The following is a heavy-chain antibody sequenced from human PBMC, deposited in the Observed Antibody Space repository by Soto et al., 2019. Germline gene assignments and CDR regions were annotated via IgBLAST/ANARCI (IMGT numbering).Heavy chain of an antibody. D-gene: IGHD4-17*01. Sequence: QVQLVESGGGVVQPGRSLRLSCAASGFTFSSYAMHWVRQAPGKGLEWVAVISYDGSNKYYADSVKGRFTISRDNSKNTLYLKMNSLRAEDTAVYYCAREGVGTTADYWGQGTLVTVSS. CDR1: GFTFSSYA. CDR2: ISYDGSNK. CDR3: AREGVGTTADY. J-gene: IGHJ4*02. V-gene: IGHV3-30-3*01.